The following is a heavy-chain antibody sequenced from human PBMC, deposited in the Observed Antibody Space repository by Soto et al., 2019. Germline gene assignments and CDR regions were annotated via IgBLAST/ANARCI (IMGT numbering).Heavy chain of an antibody. CDR1: GFTFSSYG. CDR2: ISSGGRYI. D-gene: IGHD2-8*01. CDR3: VGTLYCANGVCWSDGGGDCSSPTWFDP. J-gene: IGHJ5*01. V-gene: IGHV3-21*01. Sequence: PGGSLRLSCATSGFTFSSYGMSWVRQAPGKGLEWVSYISSGGRYIYYADSVRGRFTISRDNAKDSLTLQMSSLRAEDTAVYYCVGTLYCANGVCWSDGGGDCSSPTWFDPWGQGTLVTVSS.